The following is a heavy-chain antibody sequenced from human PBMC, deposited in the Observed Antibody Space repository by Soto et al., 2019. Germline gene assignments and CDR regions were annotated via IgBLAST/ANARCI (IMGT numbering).Heavy chain of an antibody. V-gene: IGHV1-8*01. Sequence: QVQLVQSGAEVKKPGASVKVSCKASGYTFTSYDINWVRQATGQGLEWMGWMNPNSGNTGYAQKFQGRVTMTRNTSISTAYMELSSLRSEDTAVYYCARVLSWASYCDFWSGYYNYYYYGMDVWGQGTTVTVSS. CDR3: ARVLSWASYCDFWSGYYNYYYYGMDV. CDR2: MNPNSGNT. CDR1: GYTFTSYD. J-gene: IGHJ6*02. D-gene: IGHD3-3*01.